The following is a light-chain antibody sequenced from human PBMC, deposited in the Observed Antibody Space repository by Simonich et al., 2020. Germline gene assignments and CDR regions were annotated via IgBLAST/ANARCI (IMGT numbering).Light chain of an antibody. CDR1: SSDVGVYNY. Sequence: QSALTQPASVSGSPGQSITISCTGTSSDVGVYNYVSWYQQHPGKAPKLMIYDVSKRPVVVPNRFSGSKTGNTASLTISALQAEDEADYYCSSYTSSSTWVFGGGTKLTVL. V-gene: IGLV2-14*01. CDR3: SSYTSSSTWV. J-gene: IGLJ3*02. CDR2: DVS.